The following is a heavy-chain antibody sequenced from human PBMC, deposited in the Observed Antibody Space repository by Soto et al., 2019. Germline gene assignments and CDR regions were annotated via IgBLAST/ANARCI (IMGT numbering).Heavy chain of an antibody. D-gene: IGHD6-13*01. CDR2: MNPNSGNT. CDR1: GYTFTSYA. J-gene: IGHJ2*01. Sequence: QVQLVQSGAEVKKPGASVRVSCKASGYTFTSYAINWVRQATGQGLEWMGWMNPNSGNTGYAQKCQGRVTMTRNTSISTVYMDLSSLRSEDTAVYYCARRGFSSSWGSWYFDLWGRGTLVTVSS. CDR3: ARRGFSSSWGSWYFDL. V-gene: IGHV1-8*01.